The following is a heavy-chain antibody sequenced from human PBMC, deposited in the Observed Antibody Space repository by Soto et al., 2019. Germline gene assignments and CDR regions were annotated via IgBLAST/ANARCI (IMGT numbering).Heavy chain of an antibody. V-gene: IGHV1-18*01. J-gene: IGHJ6*02. CDR1: GYTFTTYG. CDR3: AREGEMPYYYYGLDV. D-gene: IGHD3-16*01. Sequence: QVQLVQSGPEVRKPGASVKVSCKASGYTFTTYGISWVRQAPGQGLEWMGWISGYNGHTKYAQKFQGTVTMTTDTPTSTVYMDLRSLRSDATAVYYCAREGEMPYYYYGLDVWGQGTTVTVSS. CDR2: ISGYNGHT.